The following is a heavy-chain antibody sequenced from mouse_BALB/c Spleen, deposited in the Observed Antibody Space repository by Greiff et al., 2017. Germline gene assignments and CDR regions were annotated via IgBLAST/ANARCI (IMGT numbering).Heavy chain of an antibody. D-gene: IGHD2-14*01. J-gene: IGHJ4*01. CDR2: FYPGSGSI. CDR3: ARHEKAYYRYDGSMDY. CDR1: GYTFTEYI. V-gene: IGHV1-62-2*01. Sequence: VQLQQSGAELVKPGASVKLSCKASGYTFTEYIIHWVKQRSGQGLEWIGWFYPGSGSIKYNEKFKDKATLTADKSSSTVYMELSRLTSEDSAVYFCARHEKAYYRYDGSMDYWGQGTSVTVSS.